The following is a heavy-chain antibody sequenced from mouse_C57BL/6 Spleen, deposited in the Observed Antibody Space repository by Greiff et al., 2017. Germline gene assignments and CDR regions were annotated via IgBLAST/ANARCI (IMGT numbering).Heavy chain of an antibody. CDR3: ARFYYCSSYGDYAMDY. CDR1: GYTFTSYW. CDR2: IDPSDSYT. J-gene: IGHJ4*01. Sequence: VQLQQPGAELVMPGASVKLSCKASGYTFTSYWMHWVKQRPGQGLEWIGEIDPSDSYTNYNQKFKGKSTLTVDKSSSTAYMQLSSLTSEDSAVYYCARFYYCSSYGDYAMDYWGQGTSVTVSS. D-gene: IGHD1-1*01. V-gene: IGHV1-69*01.